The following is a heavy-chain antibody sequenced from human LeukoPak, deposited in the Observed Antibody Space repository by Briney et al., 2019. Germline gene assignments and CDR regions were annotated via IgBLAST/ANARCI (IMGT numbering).Heavy chain of an antibody. D-gene: IGHD1-26*01. CDR1: GYTFTSYD. CDR2: MNPNSGNT. J-gene: IGHJ4*02. CDR3: ARGEVGATEFDY. Sequence: ASVKVSCKASGYTFTSYDINWVRQAPGQRLEWMGWMNPNSGNTGYAQKFHGRVTMTRNTSISTAYMELSSLRSEDTALYYCARGEVGATEFDYWGQGTLVTVSS. V-gene: IGHV1-8*01.